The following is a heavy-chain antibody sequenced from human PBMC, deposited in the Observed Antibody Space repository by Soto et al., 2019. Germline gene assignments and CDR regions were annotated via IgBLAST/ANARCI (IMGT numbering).Heavy chain of an antibody. CDR3: AKDAGWFGELLDGSWFDP. D-gene: IGHD3-10*01. Sequence: GGSLRLSCAASGFTFSSYGMHWVRQAPGKGLEWVAVISYDGSNKYYADSVKGRFTISRDNSKNTLYLQMNSLRAEDTAVYYCAKDAGWFGELLDGSWFDPWGQGTLVTVSS. J-gene: IGHJ5*02. V-gene: IGHV3-30*18. CDR2: ISYDGSNK. CDR1: GFTFSSYG.